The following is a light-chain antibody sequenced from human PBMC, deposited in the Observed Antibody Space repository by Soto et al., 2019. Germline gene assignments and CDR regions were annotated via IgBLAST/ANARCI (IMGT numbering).Light chain of an antibody. CDR3: QQYYSTPLT. J-gene: IGKJ4*01. CDR2: WAS. CDR1: QSVLYRSNNKNY. Sequence: DIVMTQSPDSLAVSLGERATINCKSSQSVLYRSNNKNYLTWYQQKPGQPPKLLIYWASTRESGVPDRFSGSGSGTDFTLTISSLQAEDAAVYYFQQYYSTPLTFGGGTKVEIK. V-gene: IGKV4-1*01.